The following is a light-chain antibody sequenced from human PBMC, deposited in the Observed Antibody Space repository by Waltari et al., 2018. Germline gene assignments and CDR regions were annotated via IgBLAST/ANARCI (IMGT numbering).Light chain of an antibody. J-gene: IGKJ1*01. Sequence: EIVLTQSPATLSLSPGERATLSCRASQTVRSHHLAWYQQKSGPAPRLLISDVSNRATGIPDRFSGSGSGTDFTLTITRLEPEDFAVYFCQQYLSSPWTFGLGTKVEIK. CDR1: QTVRSHH. V-gene: IGKV3D-20*01. CDR2: DVS. CDR3: QQYLSSPWT.